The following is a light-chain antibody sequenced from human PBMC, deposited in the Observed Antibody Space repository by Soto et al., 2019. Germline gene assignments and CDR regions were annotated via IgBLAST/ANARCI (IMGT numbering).Light chain of an antibody. J-gene: IGKJ5*01. CDR1: QGISSY. V-gene: IGKV1-9*01. CDR2: AAS. Sequence: DIQLTQSPSFLSASVGDRVTITCRASQGISSYLAWYQQKPGKAPKLLIYAASTLQSGVPSRFSGSGSGTEFTLTISSLQPEDFATYYCQQLNSPPPVTFGQGTRLEIK. CDR3: QQLNSPPPVT.